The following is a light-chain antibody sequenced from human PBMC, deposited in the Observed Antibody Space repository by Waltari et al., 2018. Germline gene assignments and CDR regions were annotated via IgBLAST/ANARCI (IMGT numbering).Light chain of an antibody. CDR3: QQYGSSPGIT. Sequence: EIVLTQSPGTLSLSPGERATFPCRASQSVSSNYLVWYQQKPGQAPRLLIYGASSRATGIPDRFSGSGSGTDFILTISRLEAEDFAVYYCQQYGSSPGITFGQGTRLEIK. J-gene: IGKJ5*01. V-gene: IGKV3-20*01. CDR2: GAS. CDR1: QSVSSNY.